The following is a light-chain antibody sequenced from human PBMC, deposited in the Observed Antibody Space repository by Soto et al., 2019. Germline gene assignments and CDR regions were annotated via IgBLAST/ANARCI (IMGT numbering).Light chain of an antibody. V-gene: IGKV3-15*01. CDR1: QSVGSN. J-gene: IGKJ1*01. Sequence: EILRTQSPATLSVSPGERATLSCRSSQSVGSNLAWYQQKPGQAPRLLIYGASTRATGIPARFSGSGSGTEFTLTISSLQSEDFAIYFCQQYNNWPPDRTFGQGTKVDIK. CDR2: GAS. CDR3: QQYNNWPPDRT.